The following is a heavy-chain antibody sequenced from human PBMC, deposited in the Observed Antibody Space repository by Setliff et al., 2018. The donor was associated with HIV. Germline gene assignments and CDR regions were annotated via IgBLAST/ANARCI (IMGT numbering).Heavy chain of an antibody. D-gene: IGHD3-22*01. CDR1: GFTFTTYW. CDR2: INPDGRQR. CDR3: AKDPQVHGQYDSGFYLKH. J-gene: IGHJ1*01. V-gene: IGHV3-7*01. Sequence: GGSLRLSCAVSGFTFTTYWMTWVRQAPGKGLEWVANINPDGRQRNYADSVKGRFTISRDNADNSLYLQVNSLRAEDTAVYYCAKDPQVHGQYDSGFYLKHWGKGTLVTVSS.